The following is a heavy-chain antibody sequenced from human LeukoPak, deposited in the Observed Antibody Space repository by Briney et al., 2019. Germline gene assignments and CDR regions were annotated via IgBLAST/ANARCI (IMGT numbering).Heavy chain of an antibody. CDR3: ARHIGGTTYDS. V-gene: IGHV4-59*01. CDR1: GGSISGYY. J-gene: IGHJ4*02. Sequence: SETLSLTCTVSGGSISGYYWSWIRQPPGKGLEWLGYIPYSGYTEYNLSLKSRVTISVGTSRNQFSLRLSSVTAADTAVYYCARHIGGTTYDSWGQGTLVIVSS. D-gene: IGHD1-7*01. CDR2: IPYSGYT.